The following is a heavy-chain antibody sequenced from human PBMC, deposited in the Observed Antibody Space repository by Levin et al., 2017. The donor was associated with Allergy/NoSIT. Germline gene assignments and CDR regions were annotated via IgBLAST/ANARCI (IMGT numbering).Heavy chain of an antibody. CDR2: IYYTGST. D-gene: IGHD2-15*01. CDR1: GGSITSYH. CDR3: ARDRVVASSGTYYYYGMAV. V-gene: IGHV4-59*01. J-gene: IGHJ6*02. Sequence: ASETLSLTCIVSGGSITSYHWSWIRRPPGKGLEWIGYIYYTGSTDYNPSLRSRVAISMDTSKSQFSLTLNSVTAADTAVYYCARDRVVASSGTYYYYGMAVWGRGTTVTVSS.